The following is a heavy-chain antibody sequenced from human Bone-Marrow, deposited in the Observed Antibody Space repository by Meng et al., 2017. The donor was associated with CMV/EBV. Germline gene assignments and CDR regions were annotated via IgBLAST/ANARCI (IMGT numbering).Heavy chain of an antibody. D-gene: IGHD1-26*01. CDR2: FNPNSGDT. CDR1: GYTFTGYY. CDR3: VRHLVGATTAFNY. V-gene: IGHV1-2*02. J-gene: IGHJ4*02. Sequence: ASVKVSCKASGYTFTGYYMHWVRQAPGQGLEWMGWFNPNSGDTNYAQKFQGRLTMNRDTPISTVHMDLSSLESDDAALYYCVRHLVGATTAFNYWGQGPL.